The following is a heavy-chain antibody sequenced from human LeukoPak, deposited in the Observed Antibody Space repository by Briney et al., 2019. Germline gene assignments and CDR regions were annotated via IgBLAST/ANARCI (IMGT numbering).Heavy chain of an antibody. CDR3: TRDENGFYVFDY. V-gene: IGHV6-1*01. CDR1: GDSVSSNTAA. J-gene: IGHJ4*02. Sequence: SQTLSLTCAISGDSVSSNTAAWNWIRQSPSRGLEWLGRTYYRSKWINDYAIFVRGRLTINPDTSKNRFSLQLNSVTPEDTAVYYCTRDENGFYVFDYWGQGTLVTVSS. CDR2: TYYRSKWIN. D-gene: IGHD3-22*01.